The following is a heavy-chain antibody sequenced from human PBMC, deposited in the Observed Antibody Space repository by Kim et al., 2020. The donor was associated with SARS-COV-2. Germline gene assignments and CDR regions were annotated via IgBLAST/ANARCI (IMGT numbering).Heavy chain of an antibody. D-gene: IGHD3-22*01. J-gene: IGHJ5*02. V-gene: IGHV3-23*01. Sequence: ESVEGRFPITRDTSKNTLDLQMSSLRAEDTAVYYCAKEDYYDTSGYSGFDPWGQGTLVTVSS. CDR3: AKEDYYDTSGYSGFDP.